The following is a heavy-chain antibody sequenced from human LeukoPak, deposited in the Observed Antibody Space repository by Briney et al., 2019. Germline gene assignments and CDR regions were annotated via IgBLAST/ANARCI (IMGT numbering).Heavy chain of an antibody. D-gene: IGHD3-10*01. J-gene: IGHJ3*02. V-gene: IGHV3-48*02. CDR2: IGANSAI. Sequence: GGSLRLSCAASGFTFSDYSMNWVRQAPGKGLEWVSYIGANSAIFHADSVKGRFTISRDNAKNSLSLQMNSLRDDDTALYYCAREGYYGAFDIWGQGTMVTVSS. CDR3: AREGYYGAFDI. CDR1: GFTFSDYS.